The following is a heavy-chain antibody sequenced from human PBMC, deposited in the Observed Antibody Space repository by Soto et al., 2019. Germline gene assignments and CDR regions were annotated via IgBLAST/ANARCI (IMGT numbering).Heavy chain of an antibody. V-gene: IGHV4-4*02. CDR3: AKMVGATLVDY. CDR1: GASISSTSSGDW. J-gene: IGHJ4*02. D-gene: IGHD1-26*01. CDR2: IHHSGST. Sequence: QVQLQESGPGLVKPSGTLSLTCTVSGASISSTSSGDWWSWVRQPPWKGLEWIGEIHHSGSTNYNPSLKSRVTMSVDKSKNQFSLRLSSVTAADTAVYYCAKMVGATLVDYWGQGTLVTVSS.